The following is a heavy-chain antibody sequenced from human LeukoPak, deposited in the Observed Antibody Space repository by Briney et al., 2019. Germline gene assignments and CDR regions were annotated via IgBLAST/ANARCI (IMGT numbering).Heavy chain of an antibody. CDR2: IGTAGDT. D-gene: IGHD3-16*01. Sequence: GGSLRLSCAASGFTFSSYDMHWVRHATGKGLEWVSAIGTAGDTHYPGSVKGRFTISRENAKKSLYLQMNSLRAGDTAVYYCARGSGGAFDIWGQGTMVTVSS. CDR1: GFTFSSYD. V-gene: IGHV3-13*01. CDR3: ARGSGGAFDI. J-gene: IGHJ3*02.